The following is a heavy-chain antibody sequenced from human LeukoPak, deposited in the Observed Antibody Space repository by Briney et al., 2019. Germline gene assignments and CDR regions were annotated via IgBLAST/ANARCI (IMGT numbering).Heavy chain of an antibody. CDR2: ISSSSSII. J-gene: IGHJ3*02. CDR1: GFTFSSYS. V-gene: IGHV3-48*01. Sequence: GGSLRLSCAASGFTFSSYSMSWVRQAPGKGLEWVSYISSSSSIIYEADSVKGRFTISRDNSKNTLYLQMNSLRAEDTAVYYCAKGVRPMPFDAFDIWGQGTMVTVSS. D-gene: IGHD2-2*01. CDR3: AKGVRPMPFDAFDI.